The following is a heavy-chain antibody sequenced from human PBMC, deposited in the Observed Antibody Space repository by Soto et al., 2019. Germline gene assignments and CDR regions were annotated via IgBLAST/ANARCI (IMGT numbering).Heavy chain of an antibody. CDR1: GFTFSNYS. V-gene: IGHV3-48*02. CDR3: ARRGDYYYYGMDV. J-gene: IGHJ6*02. D-gene: IGHD3-10*01. Sequence: GGSLRLSCAASGFTFSNYSMNWVRQAPGKGLEWVSYISSSTLTIYYVDSVKGRFTISRDNAKNSLYRQMDRLRDEATAVYFCARRGDYYYYGMDVWGQGTTVTVSS. CDR2: ISSSTLTI.